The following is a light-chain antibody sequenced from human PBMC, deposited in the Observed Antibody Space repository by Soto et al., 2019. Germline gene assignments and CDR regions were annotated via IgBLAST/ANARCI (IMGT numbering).Light chain of an antibody. V-gene: IGKV3-15*01. CDR1: QSVSSN. CDR3: QQYNNWRPR. J-gene: IGKJ1*01. Sequence: EIGMTQSAATLSVSPGERATLSWGASQSVSSNLAWYQQKTGQAPRLLIYGASTRATGIPARFSGSGYGTEFNLTISSLQPEDFAVYYCQQYNNWRPRFGQGTKVDIK. CDR2: GAS.